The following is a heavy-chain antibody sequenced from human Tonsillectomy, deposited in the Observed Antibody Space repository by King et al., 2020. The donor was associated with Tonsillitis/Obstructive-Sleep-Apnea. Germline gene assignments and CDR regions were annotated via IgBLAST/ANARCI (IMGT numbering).Heavy chain of an antibody. J-gene: IGHJ3*02. V-gene: IGHV3-64D*06. CDR3: VKEATTGTSGGESFDI. Sequence: VQLVESGGGLVQPGGSLRLSCSASGFTFSSYAMHWVRQAPGKGLEYVSAISSNGGSTYYADSVKGRFTISRDNSKNTLYLQMSSLRAEDTAVYYCVKEATTGTSGGESFDIWGQGTMVTVSS. D-gene: IGHD4-17*01. CDR2: ISSNGGST. CDR1: GFTFSSYA.